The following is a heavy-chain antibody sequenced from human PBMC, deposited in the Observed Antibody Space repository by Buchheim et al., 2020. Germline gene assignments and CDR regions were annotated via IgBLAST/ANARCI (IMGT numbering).Heavy chain of an antibody. CDR1: GFTFSTYC. CDR2: IKRDGRET. D-gene: IGHD4/OR15-4a*01. Sequence: EVQLVESGGGLVQPGGSLRLSCAASGFTFSTYCMSWVRQAPGKGLEWVANIKRDGRETHYVDSVRRRLTIARDNAKNPLSVQLNSLRAEDTAVYYCVRDNDYGATGDFWGQGTL. V-gene: IGHV3-7*01. CDR3: VRDNDYGATGDF. J-gene: IGHJ4*02.